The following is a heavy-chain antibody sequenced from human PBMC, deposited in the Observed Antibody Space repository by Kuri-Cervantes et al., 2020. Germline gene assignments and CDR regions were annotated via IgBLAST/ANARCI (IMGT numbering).Heavy chain of an antibody. CDR2: INPNSGGT. V-gene: IGHV1-2*02. CDR3: ARVGGSYYDFWSGPEWFDP. CDR1: GYTFTGYY. D-gene: IGHD3-3*01. Sequence: ASVKVSCKASGYTFTGYYMHWVRQAPGQGLEWMGWINPNSGGTSYAQKFQGRVTMTRDTSISTAYMELSRLRSDDTAVYYCARVGGSYYDFWSGPEWFDPWGQGTLVTVSS. J-gene: IGHJ5*02.